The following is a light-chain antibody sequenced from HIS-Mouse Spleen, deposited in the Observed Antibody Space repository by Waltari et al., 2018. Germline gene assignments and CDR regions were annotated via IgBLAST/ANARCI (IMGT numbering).Light chain of an antibody. CDR1: ASPQQY. V-gene: IGLV3-10*01. Sequence: SYELTQPPSVSVSPGQTARLTCSGDASPQQYAYWYQQKSGQAPVLVIYEDSKRPSGIPERFSGSSSGTMATLTISGAQVEDEADYYCYSTDSSGNHRVFGGGTKLTVL. J-gene: IGLJ2*01. CDR2: EDS. CDR3: YSTDSSGNHRV.